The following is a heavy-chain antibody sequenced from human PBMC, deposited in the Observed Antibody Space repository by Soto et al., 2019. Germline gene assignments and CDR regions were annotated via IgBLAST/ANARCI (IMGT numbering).Heavy chain of an antibody. CDR1: GGTFTDYT. J-gene: IGHJ5*02. V-gene: IGHV1-69*04. Sequence: SVKVSCKASGGTFTDYTITWVRQAPGQGLEWMGRIIPIFDIANYAQSFQGRIAITADKSTSTAYMELSSLRSEDTAIYYCAIDVCGGDCYLNWFDPWGQG. CDR3: AIDVCGGDCYLNWFDP. CDR2: IIPIFDIA. D-gene: IGHD2-21*02.